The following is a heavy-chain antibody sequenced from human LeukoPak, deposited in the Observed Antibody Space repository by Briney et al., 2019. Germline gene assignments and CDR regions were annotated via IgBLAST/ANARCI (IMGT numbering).Heavy chain of an antibody. CDR3: ARGGGLDV. D-gene: IGHD3-16*01. CDR1: GFTFSNHW. CDR2: INHNGNVN. V-gene: IGHV3-7*03. Sequence: GGSLRLSCAASGFTFSNHWMIWVRQAPGKGLEWVASINHNGNVNYYVDSVKGRFTISRDNAKNSLYLQMSNLRAEDTAVYFCARGGGLDVWGQGATVTVSS. J-gene: IGHJ6*02.